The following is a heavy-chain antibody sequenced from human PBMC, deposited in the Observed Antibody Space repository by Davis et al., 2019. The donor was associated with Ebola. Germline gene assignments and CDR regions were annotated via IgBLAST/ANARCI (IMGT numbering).Heavy chain of an antibody. CDR3: ARRAETTIFGVVKGWFDP. CDR2: AHFGGST. J-gene: IGHJ5*02. Sequence: SETLSLTCAVYGGSFSEYLWSWIRQSPGKGLEWIGSAHFGGSTYYNPSLKSRVTISVDTSRNQFSLKLTSVTAADTASYFCARRAETTIFGVVKGWFDPWGQGTLVTVSS. CDR1: GGSFSEYL. V-gene: IGHV4-34*01. D-gene: IGHD3-3*01.